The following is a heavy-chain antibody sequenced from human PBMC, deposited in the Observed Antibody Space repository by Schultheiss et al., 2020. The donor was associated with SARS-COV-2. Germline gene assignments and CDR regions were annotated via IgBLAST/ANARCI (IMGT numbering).Heavy chain of an antibody. Sequence: GESLKISCAASGFTFSSYAMSWVRQAPGKGLEWVSAISGSGGSTYYADSVKGRFTISRDNSKNTLYLQMNSLRAEDTAVYYCAKRGLGFHQLLYGDAFDIWGQGTMVTVSS. D-gene: IGHD2-2*02. CDR3: AKRGLGFHQLLYGDAFDI. V-gene: IGHV3-23*01. J-gene: IGHJ3*02. CDR1: GFTFSSYA. CDR2: ISGSGGST.